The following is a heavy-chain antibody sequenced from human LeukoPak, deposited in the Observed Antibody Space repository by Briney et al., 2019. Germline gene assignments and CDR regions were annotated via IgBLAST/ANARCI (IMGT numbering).Heavy chain of an antibody. J-gene: IGHJ6*04. CDR2: MNPNSGNT. D-gene: IGHD5-18*01. CDR1: GYIFTKYG. CDR3: ARVDSYASDV. V-gene: IGHV1-8*03. Sequence: GASVKVSCRSSGYIFTKYGINWVRQAPGQGLEWMGWMNPNSGNTGFAQKFRGRVTITRNTSISTAYMELSSLRSEDTAVYYCARVDSYASDVWGKGTTVTVSS.